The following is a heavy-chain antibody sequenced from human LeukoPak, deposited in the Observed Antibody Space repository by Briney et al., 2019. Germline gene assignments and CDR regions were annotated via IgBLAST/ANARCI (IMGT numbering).Heavy chain of an antibody. CDR2: INPNSGGT. Sequence: ASVKVSCKASGYTFTGYYMHWVRQAPGQGLEWMGWINPNSGGTNYAQKFQGRVTMTRDTSISTAYMELSRLRSDDTAVYYCARATKRGIAAAGTPLDPWGQGTLVTVSS. V-gene: IGHV1-2*02. CDR3: ARATKRGIAAAGTPLDP. CDR1: GYTFTGYY. D-gene: IGHD6-13*01. J-gene: IGHJ5*02.